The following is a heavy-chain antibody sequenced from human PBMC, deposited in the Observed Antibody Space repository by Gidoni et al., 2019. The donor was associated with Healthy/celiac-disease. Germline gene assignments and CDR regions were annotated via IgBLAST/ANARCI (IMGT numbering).Heavy chain of an antibody. J-gene: IGHJ3*02. V-gene: IGHV3-15*01. CDR3: TTDLGSGSYSNAFDI. Sequence: EVQLVESGGGLVKPGGSLRLACAASGFTFSNVWMSWVRQAPGKGLEWVGRIKSKTDGGTTDYAAPVKGRFTISRDDSKNTLYLQMNSLKTEDTAVYYCTTDLGSGSYSNAFDIWGQGTMVTVSS. D-gene: IGHD1-26*01. CDR2: IKSKTDGGTT. CDR1: GFTFSNVW.